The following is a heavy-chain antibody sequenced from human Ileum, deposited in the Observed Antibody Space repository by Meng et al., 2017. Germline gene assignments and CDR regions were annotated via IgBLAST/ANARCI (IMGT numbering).Heavy chain of an antibody. Sequence: EWGWGLGKPWGSLSRASADSGFTLSYAWMSWVRQAPGKGLECIGHIKSKTHGATTDYAAPVKDRFTISRDDSKTTLYLQMNSLKTEDTAVYYCTDGRAIWGQGTMVTVSS. V-gene: IGHV3-15*01. CDR3: TDGRAI. CDR1: GFTLSYAW. D-gene: IGHD4-17*01. CDR2: IKSKTHGATT. J-gene: IGHJ3*02.